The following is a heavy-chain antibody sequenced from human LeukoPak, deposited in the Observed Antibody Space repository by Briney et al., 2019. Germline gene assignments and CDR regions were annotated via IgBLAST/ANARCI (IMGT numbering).Heavy chain of an antibody. D-gene: IGHD3-10*01. Sequence: GGPLRLSCAASGFTFSTYGMNCVRQAPGKGLEWVAIIWYDGNNKYYADSVKGRFTISRDNSKNTLYLQMNSLRADDTAVYYCAKSYDNHNWYFHLWGRGTLVTVSS. CDR3: AKSYDNHNWYFHL. CDR1: GFTFSTYG. V-gene: IGHV3-33*06. CDR2: IWYDGNNK. J-gene: IGHJ2*01.